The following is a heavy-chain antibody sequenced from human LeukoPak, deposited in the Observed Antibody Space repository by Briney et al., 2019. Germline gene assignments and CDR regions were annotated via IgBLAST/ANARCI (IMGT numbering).Heavy chain of an antibody. CDR3: TRDDFWSGYYPPRDY. J-gene: IGHJ4*02. CDR1: GFTFGDYA. D-gene: IGHD3-3*01. CDR2: IRSKAYGGTT. Sequence: GGSLRLSCTASGFTFGDYAMSWVRQAPGKGLEWVGFIRSKAYGGTTEYAASVKGRFTISRDDSKSIAYLQMNSLKTEDTAVYYCTRDDFWSGYYPPRDYWGQGTLVTVSS. V-gene: IGHV3-49*04.